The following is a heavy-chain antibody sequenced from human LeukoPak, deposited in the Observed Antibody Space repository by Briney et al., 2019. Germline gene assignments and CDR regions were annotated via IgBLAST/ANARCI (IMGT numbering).Heavy chain of an antibody. CDR2: ISYDGSNK. CDR3: AKDAPIFNDAFDI. Sequence: PGRSLRLSCAASGFTFSSYGMHWVRQAPGKGLEWVAVISYDGSNKYYADSVKGRFTISRDNSKNTLYLQMNSLRAEDTAVYYCAKDAPIFNDAFDIWGQGTMVTVSS. CDR1: GFTFSSYG. V-gene: IGHV3-30*18. J-gene: IGHJ3*02.